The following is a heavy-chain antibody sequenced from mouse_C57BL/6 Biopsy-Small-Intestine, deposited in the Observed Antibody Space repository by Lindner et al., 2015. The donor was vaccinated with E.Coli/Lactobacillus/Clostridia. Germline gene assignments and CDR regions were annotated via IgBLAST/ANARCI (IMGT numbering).Heavy chain of an antibody. V-gene: IGHV1-80*01. J-gene: IGHJ3*01. CDR2: IYPGDGDI. CDR1: GYTFTNYW. Sequence: VQRQQSGAELVKPGASVKISCKASGYTFTNYWMNWVRQRPGKGLEWIGQIYPGDGDINYNEKFKGKATLTADKSSSTAYMQLSSLTSEDSAVYFCARSGYDGYSWFAYWGQGTLVTVSA. D-gene: IGHD2-3*01. CDR3: ARSGYDGYSWFAY.